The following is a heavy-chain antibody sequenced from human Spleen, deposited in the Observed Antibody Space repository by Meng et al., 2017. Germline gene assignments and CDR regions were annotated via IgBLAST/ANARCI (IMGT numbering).Heavy chain of an antibody. J-gene: IGHJ4*02. CDR3: SKDYTGSDDY. CDR2: ISYDGSGE. CDR1: GFSFSSHA. V-gene: IGHV3-30*04. D-gene: IGHD5-12*01. Sequence: QVQLAESGGALVQPGRSLRLSCAASGFSFSSHAMHWVRQAPGKGLEWVALISYDGSGEGYADSVKGRFTIFRDNSKSTLYLQMDSLRPEDTAVYYCSKDYTGSDDYWGQGTLVTVSS.